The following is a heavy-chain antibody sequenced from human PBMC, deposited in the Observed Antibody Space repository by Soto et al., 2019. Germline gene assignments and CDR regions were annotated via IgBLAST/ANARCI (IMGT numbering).Heavy chain of an antibody. J-gene: IGHJ6*02. CDR2: INHSGST. Sequence: SETLSLTCAVYGGSFSGYYWSWIRQPPGKGLEWIGEINHSGSTNYNPSLKSRVTISVDTSKNQFSLKLSSVTAADTAVYYCARVTVTTFTRYYYGMDVWGQGTTVTVSS. CDR3: ARVTVTTFTRYYYGMDV. CDR1: GGSFSGYY. D-gene: IGHD4-4*01. V-gene: IGHV4-34*01.